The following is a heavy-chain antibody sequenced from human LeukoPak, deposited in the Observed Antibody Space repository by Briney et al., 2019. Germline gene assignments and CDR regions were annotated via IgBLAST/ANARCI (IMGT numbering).Heavy chain of an antibody. Sequence: KPGGSLRLSCVASGFTFSTYTMNWVRLAPGKGLEWVSSISSSGRNIYYADSVKGRFTISRDNSKNTLFLQMNSLRADDTAVYYCAVTGYSSRSPNVWGQGTMVTVSS. V-gene: IGHV3-21*04. CDR1: GFTFSTYT. J-gene: IGHJ3*01. CDR2: ISSSGRNI. CDR3: AVTGYSSRSPNV. D-gene: IGHD6-13*01.